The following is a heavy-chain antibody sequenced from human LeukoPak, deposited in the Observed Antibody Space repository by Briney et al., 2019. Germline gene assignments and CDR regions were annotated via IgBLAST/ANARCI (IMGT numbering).Heavy chain of an antibody. J-gene: IGHJ4*02. D-gene: IGHD6-19*01. CDR3: ARGPGQWLFDY. CDR1: GYTFTSYD. V-gene: IGHV1-8*01. Sequence: ASVKVSCKASGYTFTSYDINWVRQATGQGLEWMGWMNPTSGNTGYAQKFQGRVTMTRDTSISTAYMELSRLRSDDTAVYYCARGPGQWLFDYWGQGTLVTVSS. CDR2: MNPTSGNT.